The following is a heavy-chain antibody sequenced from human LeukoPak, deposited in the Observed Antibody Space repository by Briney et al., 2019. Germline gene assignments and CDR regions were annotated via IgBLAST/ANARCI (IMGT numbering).Heavy chain of an antibody. Sequence: GGSLRLSCAASGFTFSSYGMHWVRQAPGKGLEWVAVISYDGSNKYYADSVKGRFTTSRDNSKNTLYLQMNSLRAEDTAVYYCAKAPTYDFWSGYWYYYYYGMDVWGQGTTVTVSS. CDR2: ISYDGSNK. J-gene: IGHJ6*02. V-gene: IGHV3-30*18. CDR3: AKAPTYDFWSGYWYYYYYGMDV. D-gene: IGHD3-3*01. CDR1: GFTFSSYG.